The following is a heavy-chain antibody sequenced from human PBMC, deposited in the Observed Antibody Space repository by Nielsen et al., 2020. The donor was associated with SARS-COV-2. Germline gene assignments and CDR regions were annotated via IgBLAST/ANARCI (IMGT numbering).Heavy chain of an antibody. CDR1: GFTFSRYW. CDR3: ARGWFGEAFPSFDY. CDR2: INSDESTT. D-gene: IGHD3-10*01. J-gene: IGHJ4*02. V-gene: IGHV3-74*01. Sequence: GESLKISCAASGFTFSRYWMHWVRQAPGKGLVWVSRINSDESTTIYADSVKGRFTISRDNSKNTLYLQMSSLRPEDTAVYYCARGWFGEAFPSFDYWGQGTLVTVSS.